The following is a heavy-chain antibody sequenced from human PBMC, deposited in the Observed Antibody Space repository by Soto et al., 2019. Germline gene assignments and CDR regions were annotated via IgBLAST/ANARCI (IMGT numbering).Heavy chain of an antibody. D-gene: IGHD6-19*01. CDR1: GGSISSYY. J-gene: IGHJ6*02. Sequence: SETLSLTCTVSGGSISSYYWSWIRQPAGKGLEWIGRIYTSGSTNYNPSLKSRVTMSVDTSKNQFSLKLSSVTAADTAVYYCARDLRDQWLVYYYYGMDVWGQGTTVTVSS. V-gene: IGHV4-4*07. CDR2: IYTSGST. CDR3: ARDLRDQWLVYYYYGMDV.